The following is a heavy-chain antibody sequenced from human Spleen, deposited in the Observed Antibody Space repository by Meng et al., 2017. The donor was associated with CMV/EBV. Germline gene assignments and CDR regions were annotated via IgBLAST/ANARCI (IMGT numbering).Heavy chain of an antibody. CDR3: ARGRSWFDP. CDR1: GFTVSGNY. J-gene: IGHJ5*02. Sequence: GGSLRLSCAASGFTVSGNYMNWVRQAPGKGLEWVSVIYSGINTYYADSVKGRFTISRDNSKNTLYLQMNSLRVEDTAVYFCARGRSWFDPWGQGTLVTVSS. CDR2: IYSGINT. V-gene: IGHV3-53*01.